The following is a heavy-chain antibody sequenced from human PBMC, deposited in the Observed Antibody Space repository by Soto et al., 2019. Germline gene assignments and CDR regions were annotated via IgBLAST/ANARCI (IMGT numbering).Heavy chain of an antibody. D-gene: IGHD6-19*01. CDR3: AKDITEWLVLGFDY. CDR2: ISWNSGSI. Sequence: GGSLRLSCAASGFTFDDYAMHWVRQAPGKGLEWVSGISWNSGSIGYADSVKGRFTISRDNAKNSLYLQMNSLRAEDTALYYCAKDITEWLVLGFDYWGQGTLVTVSS. CDR1: GFTFDDYA. V-gene: IGHV3-9*01. J-gene: IGHJ4*02.